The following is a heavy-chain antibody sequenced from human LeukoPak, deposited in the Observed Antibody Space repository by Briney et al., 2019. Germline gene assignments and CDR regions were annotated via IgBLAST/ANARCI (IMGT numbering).Heavy chain of an antibody. CDR2: MSGSGGST. J-gene: IGHJ4*02. Sequence: GGSLRLSCAASGFTFSSCAMNWVRQAPGKGLEWVSVMSGSGGSTYYADSVKGRFTISRDNSKNTLYLQMNSLRAEDTAVYYCAKAGCTSATCYVNCWGQGTLVTVSS. D-gene: IGHD2-2*01. CDR1: GFTFSSCA. V-gene: IGHV3-23*01. CDR3: AKAGCTSATCYVNC.